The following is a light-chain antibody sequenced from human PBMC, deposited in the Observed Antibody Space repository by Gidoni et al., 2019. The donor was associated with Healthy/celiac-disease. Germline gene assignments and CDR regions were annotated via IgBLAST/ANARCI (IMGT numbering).Light chain of an antibody. CDR2: GAS. J-gene: IGKJ4*01. V-gene: IGKV3-20*01. CDR3: QQYGSSPPLT. Sequence: EIVLTQSPGTLSLSQGERATLSCRASQSVSSSYLAGYQQKPGQAPRLLIYGASSRATGIPDRFSGSGSGTDFTLTISRLEPEDFSVYYCQQYGSSPPLTFGGGTKVEIK. CDR1: QSVSSSY.